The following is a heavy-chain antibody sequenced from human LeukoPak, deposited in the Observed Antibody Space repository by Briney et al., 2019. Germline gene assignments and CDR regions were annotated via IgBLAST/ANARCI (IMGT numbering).Heavy chain of an antibody. CDR2: IHTNTEHP. CDR1: GYTVTDYT. Sequence: ASVKVSCKASGYTVTDYTLNWVRQAPGEGLEWMGWIHTNTEHPTYARGFTGRFIFSFDTSVSTTYLQIYNLKPDDTAVYYCARGSETATMIDYWGQGTLVTVSS. CDR3: ARGSETATMIDY. D-gene: IGHD5-24*01. J-gene: IGHJ4*02. V-gene: IGHV7-4-1*01.